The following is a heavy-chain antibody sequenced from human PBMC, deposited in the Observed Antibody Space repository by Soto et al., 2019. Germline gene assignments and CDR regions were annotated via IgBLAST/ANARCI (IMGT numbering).Heavy chain of an antibody. Sequence: EVQLVESGGGLVKPGGSLRLSCAASGFTFSSYSMNWVRQAPGKRLEWVSSISSSSSYIYYADSVKGRFTISRDNAKNSLYLQMNSLRAEDTAVYYCARDVDSSSFKGTIDYWGQGTLVTVSS. CDR3: ARDVDSSSFKGTIDY. CDR2: ISSSSSYI. D-gene: IGHD6-6*01. CDR1: GFTFSSYS. V-gene: IGHV3-21*01. J-gene: IGHJ4*02.